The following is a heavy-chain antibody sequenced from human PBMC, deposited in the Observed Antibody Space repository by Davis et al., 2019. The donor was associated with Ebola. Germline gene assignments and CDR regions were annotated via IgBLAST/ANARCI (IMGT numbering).Heavy chain of an antibody. J-gene: IGHJ6*02. V-gene: IGHV1-69*05. CDR3: ARGQKQYYYDSSGYNYYYYGMDV. CDR2: IIPIFGTA. CDR1: GGTFSSYA. Sequence: SVKVSCKASGGTFSSYAISWVRQAPGQGLEWMGGIIPIFGTANYAQKFQGRVTMTRNTSISTAYMELSSLRSEDTAVYYCARGQKQYYYDSSGYNYYYYGMDVWGQGTTVTVSS. D-gene: IGHD3-22*01.